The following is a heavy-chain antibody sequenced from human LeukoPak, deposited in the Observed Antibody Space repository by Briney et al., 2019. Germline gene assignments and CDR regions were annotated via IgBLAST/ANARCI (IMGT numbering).Heavy chain of an antibody. V-gene: IGHV1-69*05. CDR3: ARGKGITGTFLRYSFDY. CDR1: RGTFNEYG. Sequence: GASVNVSCKASRGTFNEYGISWVRQAPGQGLEWMGGIIPIFGTANYAQKFQGRVTITTDESTSTAYMELSSLRSEDTAVYYCARGKGITGTFLRYSFDYWGQGTLVTVSS. J-gene: IGHJ4*02. D-gene: IGHD1-7*01. CDR2: IIPIFGTA.